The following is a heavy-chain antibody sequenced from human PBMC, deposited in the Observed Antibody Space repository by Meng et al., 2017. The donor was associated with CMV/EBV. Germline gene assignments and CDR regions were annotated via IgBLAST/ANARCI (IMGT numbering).Heavy chain of an antibody. CDR3: ANRLNTGMVIIFIGDFDY. CDR2: ISGSGGST. V-gene: IGHV3-23*01. J-gene: IGHJ4*02. CDR1: GFTFSSYA. Sequence: GESLKISCAASGFTFSSYAMSWVRQAPGKGLEWVSGISGSGGSTCYADSVKGRVTISSDNSKNTLYLQMNSLSAEDTAVYYCANRLNTGMVIIFIGDFDYWGQGTLVTVSS. D-gene: IGHD3-3*02.